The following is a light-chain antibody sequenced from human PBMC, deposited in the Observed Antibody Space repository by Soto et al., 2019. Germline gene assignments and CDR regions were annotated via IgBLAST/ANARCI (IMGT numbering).Light chain of an antibody. J-gene: IGKJ1*01. Sequence: DIQMTQSPSTLSATAGERVTITCRASQSISSWLAWYQHKPGEAPKLLIYDASNLDSGVPSRFSGSGSGTEFSLTISNLQPDDCATYYCQQYENYWTFGQGTKVDIK. CDR1: QSISSW. V-gene: IGKV1-5*01. CDR3: QQYENYWT. CDR2: DAS.